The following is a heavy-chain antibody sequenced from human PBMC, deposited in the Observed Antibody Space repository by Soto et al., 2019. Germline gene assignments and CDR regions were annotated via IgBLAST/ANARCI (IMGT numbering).Heavy chain of an antibody. CDR3: ARDGQDIVVVVAATGNWFDP. Sequence: ASVKVSCKASGYTFTSYGISWLRQAPGQGLEWMGWISAYNGNTNYAQKLQGRVTMTTDTSTSTAYMELRSLRSDDTAVYYCARDGQDIVVVVAATGNWFDPWGQGTLVTV. CDR2: ISAYNGNT. D-gene: IGHD2-15*01. V-gene: IGHV1-18*04. J-gene: IGHJ5*02. CDR1: GYTFTSYG.